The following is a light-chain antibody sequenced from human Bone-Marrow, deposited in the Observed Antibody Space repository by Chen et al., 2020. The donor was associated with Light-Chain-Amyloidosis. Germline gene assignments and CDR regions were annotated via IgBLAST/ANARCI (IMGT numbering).Light chain of an antibody. Sequence: EIVLTQSPGTLSLSPGERATLSCRASQSVSSSYLAWYQQKPGQAPRLLIYGASSRATGIPDRFSGSGSGTGFTLTSSRLEPEDFAVYYCQQYGSALFTFGPGTKVDIK. V-gene: IGKV3-20*01. CDR2: GAS. CDR3: QQYGSALFT. J-gene: IGKJ3*01. CDR1: QSVSSSY.